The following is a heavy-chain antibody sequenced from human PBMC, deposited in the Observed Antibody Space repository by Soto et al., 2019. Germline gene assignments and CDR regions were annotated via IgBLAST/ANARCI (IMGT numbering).Heavy chain of an antibody. Sequence: GASVKVSCKASGGTFSSYAISWVRQAPGQGLEWMGGIIPIFGTANYAQKFQGRVTITADKSTSTAYMELSSLRSEDTAVYYCARDLGPRYSGYDSTLDYWGQGTLVTVSS. J-gene: IGHJ4*02. CDR3: ARDLGPRYSGYDSTLDY. CDR1: GGTFSSYA. CDR2: IIPIFGTA. D-gene: IGHD5-12*01. V-gene: IGHV1-69*06.